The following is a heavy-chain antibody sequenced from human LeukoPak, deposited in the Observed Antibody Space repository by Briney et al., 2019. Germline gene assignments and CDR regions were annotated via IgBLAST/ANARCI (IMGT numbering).Heavy chain of an antibody. CDR2: ISSTGNTI. J-gene: IGHJ4*02. Sequence: GGSLRLSCAASGFTFSDFSMNWIRQAPGKGLEWISFISSTGNTIYYADSLRGRFTISRDNAKNSLYLHMNSLRAEDTAVYYCARDQSNDYNRGGLEYWGQGTLVAVSS. CDR1: GFTFSDFS. V-gene: IGHV3-11*01. D-gene: IGHD5-24*01. CDR3: ARDQSNDYNRGGLEY.